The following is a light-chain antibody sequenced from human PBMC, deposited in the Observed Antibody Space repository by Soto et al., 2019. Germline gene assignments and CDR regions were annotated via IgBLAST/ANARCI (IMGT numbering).Light chain of an antibody. CDR1: QSVSSSY. CDR2: GAS. Sequence: EIVLTQSPGTLSLSPGERATLSCRASQSVSSSYLAWYQQKPGQAPRLLIYGASSRATGIPDRFSGSGSGTVFTLTISRLEPEDFAVYYCQQYGSSPPRITFGGGTKVDIK. J-gene: IGKJ4*01. V-gene: IGKV3-20*01. CDR3: QQYGSSPPRIT.